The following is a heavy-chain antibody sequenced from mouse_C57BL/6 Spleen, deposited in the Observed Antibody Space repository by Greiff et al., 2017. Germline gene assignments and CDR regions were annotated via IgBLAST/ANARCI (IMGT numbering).Heavy chain of an antibody. D-gene: IGHD1-1*01. CDR2: ISSGGSYT. CDR1: GFTFSSYG. Sequence: DVQLVESGGDLVKPGGSLKLSCAASGFTFSSYGMSWVRQTPDKRLEWVATISSGGSYTYYPDSVKGRFTISRDNAKNTLYLQMSSLKSEDTAMYYCARRTVVAHFDYWGQGTTLTVSS. V-gene: IGHV5-6*01. J-gene: IGHJ2*01. CDR3: ARRTVVAHFDY.